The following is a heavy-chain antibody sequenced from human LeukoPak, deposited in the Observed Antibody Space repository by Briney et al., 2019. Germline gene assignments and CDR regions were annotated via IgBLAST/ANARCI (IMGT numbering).Heavy chain of an antibody. CDR3: ARDSTQRAFDI. Sequence: SETLSLTCAVYGGSFSGYYWSWIRQPPGKGLEWIGEINHSGSTNYNPSLKSRVTISVDTSKNQFSLKLSSVTAADTAVYFCARDSTQRAFDIWGQGTMVTVSS. J-gene: IGHJ3*02. D-gene: IGHD2-15*01. V-gene: IGHV4-34*01. CDR1: GGSFSGYY. CDR2: INHSGST.